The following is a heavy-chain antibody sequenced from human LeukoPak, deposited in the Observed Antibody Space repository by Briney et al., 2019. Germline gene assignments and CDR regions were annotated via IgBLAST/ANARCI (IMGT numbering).Heavy chain of an antibody. CDR2: MNPNSGNT. CDR3: ARVKALRGRVTLYYFDY. CDR1: GYTFTSYD. V-gene: IGHV1-8*01. Sequence: ASVKVSCKASGYTFTSYDINWVRQATGQGLEWMGWMNPNSGNTGYAQKFQGRVTMTRNTSISTAYMELSSLRSEDTAVYYCARVKALRGRVTLYYFDYWGQGTLVTVSS. J-gene: IGHJ4*02. D-gene: IGHD3-10*01.